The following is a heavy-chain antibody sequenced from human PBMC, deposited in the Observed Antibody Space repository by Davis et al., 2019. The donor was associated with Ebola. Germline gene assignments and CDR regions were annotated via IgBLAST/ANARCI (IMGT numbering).Heavy chain of an antibody. CDR3: ARGWSLRDYYAMDV. CDR2: INHSGST. CDR1: GGSFSGYY. D-gene: IGHD2-8*02. Sequence: SETLSLTCAVYGGSFSGYYWSWIRQPPGKGLEWIGEINHSGSTNYSPSLKSRVTVSVDTSKNHFSLKLSSVTAADTAVYYCARGWSLRDYYAMDVWGQGTTVTVSS. V-gene: IGHV4-34*01. J-gene: IGHJ6*02.